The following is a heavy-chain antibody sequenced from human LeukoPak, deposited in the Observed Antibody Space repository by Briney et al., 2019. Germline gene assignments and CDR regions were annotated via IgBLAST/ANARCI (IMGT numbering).Heavy chain of an antibody. CDR2: IKQDGSEK. CDR1: GFTFSSYW. V-gene: IGHV3-7*01. J-gene: IGHJ4*02. CDR3: ARDSRLYYYDSSGYIDY. Sequence: GGSLRLSCAASGFTFSSYWMSWVRQAPGKGLEWVANIKQDGSEKYYVDSVKGRFTISRDNAKNSLYLQMNSLRAEDTAVYYCARDSRLYYYDSSGYIDYWGQGTLVTVSS. D-gene: IGHD3-22*01.